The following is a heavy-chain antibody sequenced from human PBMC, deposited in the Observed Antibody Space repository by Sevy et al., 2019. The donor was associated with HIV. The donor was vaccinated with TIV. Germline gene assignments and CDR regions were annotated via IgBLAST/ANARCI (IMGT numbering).Heavy chain of an antibody. CDR1: GYTFTSYG. V-gene: IGHV1-18*01. CDR2: ISAYNGNT. Sequence: ASVKVSCKASGYTFTSYGISWVRQAPGQWLEWMGWISAYNGNTNYAQKLQGRVTMTTDTSTSTAYMELRSLRSDDTAVYYCARDLAITIFGVVTWYGMDVWGQGTTVTVSS. CDR3: ARDLAITIFGVVTWYGMDV. D-gene: IGHD3-3*01. J-gene: IGHJ6*02.